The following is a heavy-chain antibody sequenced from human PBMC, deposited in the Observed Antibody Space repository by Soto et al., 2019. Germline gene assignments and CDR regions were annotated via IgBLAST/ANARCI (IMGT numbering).Heavy chain of an antibody. D-gene: IGHD2-2*01. CDR2: VSGSGGST. CDR1: GFTFSSYA. J-gene: IGHJ4*02. CDR3: AKPTADLVDY. V-gene: IGHV3-23*01. Sequence: LTLSCAASGFTFSSYAMSWVRQAPGKGLEWVSAVSGSGGSTYYADSVKGRFTISRDNSKSTLYLQMNSLRAEDTAVYYCAKPTADLVDYWGQGTLVTVSS.